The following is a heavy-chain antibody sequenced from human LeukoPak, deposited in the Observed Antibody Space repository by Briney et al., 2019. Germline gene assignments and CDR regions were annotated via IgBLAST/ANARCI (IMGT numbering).Heavy chain of an antibody. Sequence: GGSLRLSCAASGFTFSSYGMHWVRQAPGKGLEWVAFIRYDGSNKSYADSVKGRFTISRDNSKNTLYLLMNSLRAEDTAVYYCAKDQSGTSYTFDYWGQGTLVTVSS. D-gene: IGHD1-26*01. J-gene: IGHJ4*02. CDR2: IRYDGSNK. CDR3: AKDQSGTSYTFDY. V-gene: IGHV3-30*02. CDR1: GFTFSSYG.